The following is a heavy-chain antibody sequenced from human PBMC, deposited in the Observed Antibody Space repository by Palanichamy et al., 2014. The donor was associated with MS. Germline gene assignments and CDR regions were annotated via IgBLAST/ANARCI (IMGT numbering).Heavy chain of an antibody. Sequence: CAASGFTFTNYNMNWVRQAPGKGLEWVSSVSRTSDYISYADSVKGRFTISRVNAKNSLYLQMNSLRAEDTAIYYCARAVSENFYMDVWGKGTAVTVSS. CDR3: ARAVSENFYMDV. D-gene: IGHD6-25*01. V-gene: IGHV3-21*01. CDR1: GFTFTNYN. CDR2: VSRTSDYI. J-gene: IGHJ6*03.